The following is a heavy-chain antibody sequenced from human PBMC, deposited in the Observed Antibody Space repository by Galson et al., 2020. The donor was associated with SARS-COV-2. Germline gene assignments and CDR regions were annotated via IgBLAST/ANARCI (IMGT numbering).Heavy chain of an antibody. CDR3: TTSVLH. V-gene: IGHV3-15*01. J-gene: IGHJ4*02. CDR2: IKSKTDGGTI. CDR1: GFTISDTW. D-gene: IGHD2-15*01. Sequence: GGSLRLSCAASGFTISDTWMSWVRQTPGKGLEWVGRIKSKTDGGTIDYAAPVKGRFTISKDESKNMLYLEMNSLKTDDTAVYYCTTSVLHWGQGTLVTVS.